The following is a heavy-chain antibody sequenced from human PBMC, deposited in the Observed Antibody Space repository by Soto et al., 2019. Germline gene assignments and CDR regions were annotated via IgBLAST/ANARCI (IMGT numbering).Heavy chain of an antibody. J-gene: IGHJ6*02. CDR1: GGSISSGGYY. Sequence: SETLSLTCTVSGGSISSGGYYWSWIRQHPGKGLEWIGYIYYSGSTYYNPSLKSRVTISVDTSKNQFSLRLSSVTAADTAVYYCARDKSLTDIVVRMYGMDVWGQGTTVTVSS. D-gene: IGHD2-15*01. V-gene: IGHV4-31*03. CDR3: ARDKSLTDIVVRMYGMDV. CDR2: IYYSGST.